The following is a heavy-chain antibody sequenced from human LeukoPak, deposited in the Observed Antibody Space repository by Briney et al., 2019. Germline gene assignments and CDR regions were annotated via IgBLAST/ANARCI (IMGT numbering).Heavy chain of an antibody. CDR3: ATQPASRY. V-gene: IGHV4-39*01. D-gene: IGHD2-2*01. CDR2: IYYSGST. CDR1: GGSISSSSYY. J-gene: IGHJ4*02. Sequence: PPETLSLTCTVSGGSISSSSYYWGWIRQPPGKGLEWIGSIYYSGSTYYNPSLKRRVTISVDTSKNQFSLKLSSVTAADTAVYYCATQPASRYWGQGTLVTVSS.